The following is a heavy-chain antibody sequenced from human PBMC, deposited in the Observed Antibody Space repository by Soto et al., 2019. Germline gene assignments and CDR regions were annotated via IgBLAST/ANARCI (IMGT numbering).Heavy chain of an antibody. Sequence: QVQLVQSGAEVKKPGSSVTVSCKASGGTFGNYAISWVRQAPGQGLEWMGGIIPMFPTPDYAQKFQGRFTINADEATSTAYMELTRLSSEDTAVYYCARDQDRLQLGWNYYYGMDVWGQGTTVTVSS. D-gene: IGHD5-12*01. J-gene: IGHJ6*02. V-gene: IGHV1-69*12. CDR3: ARDQDRLQLGWNYYYGMDV. CDR2: IIPMFPTP. CDR1: GGTFGNYA.